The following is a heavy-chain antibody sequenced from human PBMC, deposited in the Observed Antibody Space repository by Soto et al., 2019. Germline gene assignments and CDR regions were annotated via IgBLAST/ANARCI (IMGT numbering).Heavy chain of an antibody. D-gene: IGHD3-3*01. CDR3: ARLAYSDFWSGYYWFDY. Sequence: SETLSLTCAVSGGSISSSNWWSLGRQPPGKGLEWVGEIYHSGSTNYNPSLKSLVTISVDKSKNQFSLKLTSVTAADAAVYYWARLAYSDFWSGYYWFDYWGQGTLVTVS. J-gene: IGHJ5*01. V-gene: IGHV4-4*02. CDR2: IYHSGST. CDR1: GGSISSSNW.